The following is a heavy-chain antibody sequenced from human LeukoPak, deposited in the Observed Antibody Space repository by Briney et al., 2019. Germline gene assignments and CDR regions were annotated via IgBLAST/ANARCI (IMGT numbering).Heavy chain of an antibody. Sequence: SETLSLTCTVSGGSISSYYWSWIRQPAGKGLEWIGRIYTSGSTNYNPSLKSRVTISVDTSKNQFSLKLSSVTAADTAVYYCAREGNYDFWSGYFYWGQGTLVTVSS. V-gene: IGHV4-4*07. CDR3: AREGNYDFWSGYFY. J-gene: IGHJ4*02. CDR1: GGSISSYY. CDR2: IYTSGST. D-gene: IGHD3-3*01.